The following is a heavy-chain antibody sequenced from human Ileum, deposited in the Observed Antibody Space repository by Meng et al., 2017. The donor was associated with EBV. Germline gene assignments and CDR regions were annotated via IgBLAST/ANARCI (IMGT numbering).Heavy chain of an antibody. CDR1: GFHFSSYA. CDR3: ARDRDGYHDY. CDR2: ISYDGSNK. V-gene: IGHV3-30-3*01. J-gene: IGHJ4*02. D-gene: IGHD5-24*01. Sequence: VAAVESGGGVVQHGRALILSCAASGFHFSSYAMHWVRQAPGKGLEWVAVISYDGSNKYYADSVKGRFTISRDNSKNTLYLQMNSLRAEDTAVYYCARDRDGYHDYWGQGTLVTVSS.